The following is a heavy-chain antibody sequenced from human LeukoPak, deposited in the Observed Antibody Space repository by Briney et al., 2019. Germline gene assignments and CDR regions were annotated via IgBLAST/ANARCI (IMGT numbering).Heavy chain of an antibody. J-gene: IGHJ6*03. V-gene: IGHV4-4*07. D-gene: IGHD3-3*01. CDR3: ARGSPWYYDFWSGYRPDYMDV. CDR2: IYTSGST. Sequence: PSETLSLTCTVSGGSISTYYWSWIRQPAGKGLEWIGRIYTSGSTNYNPSLKSRVTMPVDTSKNQFSLKLSSVTAADTAVYYWARGSPWYYDFWSGYRPDYMDVWGKGTTVTVSS. CDR1: GGSISTYY.